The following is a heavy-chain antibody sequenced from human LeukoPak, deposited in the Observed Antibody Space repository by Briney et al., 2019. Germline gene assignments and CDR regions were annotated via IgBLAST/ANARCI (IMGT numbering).Heavy chain of an antibody. V-gene: IGHV4-59*06. CDR3: AREGYYDSSSYFDY. J-gene: IGHJ4*02. CDR1: GGSISSYY. Sequence: PSETLSLTCTVSGGSISSYYWSWIRHPPGKGLEWIGYIYYSGSTYYNPSLKSRVTISVDTSKNQFSLKLSSVTAADTAVYYCAREGYYDSSSYFDYWGQGTLVTVSS. D-gene: IGHD3-22*01. CDR2: IYYSGST.